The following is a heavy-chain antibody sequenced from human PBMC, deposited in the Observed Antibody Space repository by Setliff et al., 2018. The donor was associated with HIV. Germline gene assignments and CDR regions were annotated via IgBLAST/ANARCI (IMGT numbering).Heavy chain of an antibody. Sequence: ASVKVSCKVSGYTLTELSIHWVRQTFGKGLEWMGGFDPEDGEAIYAQKFQGRVTMTEDTSTDTAYLELSSLTSEDTAVYYCATRSRWIQLSFDGIFDYWGQGTPVTVSS. V-gene: IGHV1-24*01. CDR3: ATRSRWIQLSFDGIFDY. J-gene: IGHJ4*02. CDR2: FDPEDGEA. D-gene: IGHD5-18*01. CDR1: GYTLTELS.